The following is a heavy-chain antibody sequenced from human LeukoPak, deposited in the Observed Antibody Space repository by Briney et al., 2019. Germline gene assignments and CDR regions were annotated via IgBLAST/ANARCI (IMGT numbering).Heavy chain of an antibody. CDR3: ARNRVPDHPVTTTPPEFDS. D-gene: IGHD4-17*01. CDR2: ISGSGGST. CDR1: GFTFTSYG. V-gene: IGHV3-23*01. J-gene: IGHJ4*02. Sequence: GGTLRLSCEASGFTFTSYGMSWVRQAPGKGLEWVSAISGSGGSTYYADSVKGRFTISRDNARNSLYLQMNSLRAEDTAVYYCARNRVPDHPVTTTPPEFDSWGQGTLVTVSS.